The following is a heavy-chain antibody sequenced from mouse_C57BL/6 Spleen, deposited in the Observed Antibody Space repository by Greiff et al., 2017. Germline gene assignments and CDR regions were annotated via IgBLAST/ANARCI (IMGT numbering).Heavy chain of an antibody. CDR3: AREGDYYGSSYWYFDV. J-gene: IGHJ1*03. D-gene: IGHD1-1*01. V-gene: IGHV1-72*01. CDR1: GYTFTSYW. Sequence: VKLQQPGAELVKPGASVKLSCKASGYTFTSYWMHWVKQRPGRGLEWLGRIDPNSGGTKDNEKLKSKATLTVDKPSSTAYMQLSSLTSEDSAVYYCAREGDYYGSSYWYFDVWGTGTTVTVSS. CDR2: IDPNSGGT.